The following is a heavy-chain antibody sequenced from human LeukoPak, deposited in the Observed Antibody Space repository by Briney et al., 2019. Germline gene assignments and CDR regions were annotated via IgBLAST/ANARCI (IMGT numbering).Heavy chain of an antibody. D-gene: IGHD2-2*01. CDR2: ISAYNGNT. V-gene: IGHV1-18*04. CDR3: ARDPRIVVVPAAGFDP. J-gene: IGHJ5*02. CDR1: EYTLTDYY. Sequence: ASVKVSCKASEYTLTDYYIHWMRQAPGQGLEWMGWISAYNGNTNYAQKLQGRVTTTTDTSTSTAYMELRSLRSDDTAVYYCARDPRIVVVPAAGFDPWGQGTLVTVSS.